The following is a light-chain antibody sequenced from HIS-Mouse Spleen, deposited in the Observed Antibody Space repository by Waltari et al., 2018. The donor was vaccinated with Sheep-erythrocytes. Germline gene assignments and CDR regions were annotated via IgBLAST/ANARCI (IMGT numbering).Light chain of an antibody. J-gene: IGKJ2*01. V-gene: IGKV3-11*01. CDR3: QQRSNWYT. Sequence: QSVSSYLAWYQQKPGQAPRLLIYDAYNRATGIPARFSGSGSGTDFTLTISSLEPEDFAVYYCQQRSNWYTFGQGTKLEIK. CDR1: QSVSSY. CDR2: DAY.